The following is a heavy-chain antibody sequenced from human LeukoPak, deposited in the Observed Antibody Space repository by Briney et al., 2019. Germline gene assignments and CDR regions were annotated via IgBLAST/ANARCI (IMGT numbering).Heavy chain of an antibody. V-gene: IGHV4-4*07. CDR2: IYTIGST. J-gene: IGHJ4*02. Sequence: SETLSLTCTVSGGSISSDYWSWVRQPAGKGLEWIGHIYTIGSTNYNPSLKNRVTLSIDTSESQFSLNLSSVTAADTAVYYCARVVGSSGWYYFDYWGQGTLVTVSS. CDR3: ARVVGSSGWYYFDY. CDR1: GGSISSDY. D-gene: IGHD6-19*01.